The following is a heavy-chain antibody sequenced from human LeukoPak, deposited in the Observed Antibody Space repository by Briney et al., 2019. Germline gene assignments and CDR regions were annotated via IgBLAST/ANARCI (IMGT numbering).Heavy chain of an antibody. V-gene: IGHV1-2*02. CDR3: ARGEYSSSSGVYYYYMDV. CDR1: GGTFSSYA. D-gene: IGHD6-6*01. Sequence: ASVKVSCKASGGTFSSYAISWVRQAPGQGLEWMGWINPNSGVTDYAQNFQGRVTMTRDTSISTAYMELSRLRSDDTAVYYCARGEYSSSSGVYYYYMDVWGKGTTVTVSS. J-gene: IGHJ6*03. CDR2: INPNSGVT.